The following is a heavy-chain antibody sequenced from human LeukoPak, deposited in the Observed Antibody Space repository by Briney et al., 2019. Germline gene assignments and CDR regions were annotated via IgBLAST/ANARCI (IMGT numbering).Heavy chain of an antibody. Sequence: GGSLRLSCAASGFTVSGNYMSWVRQAPGKGLEWVSVLYSDGTTHYADSVKGRFIISRDNSKNTVFLQMNSLRAEDTAVYYCARDGGHYWGQGTLVTVSS. D-gene: IGHD2-15*01. CDR1: GFTVSGNY. V-gene: IGHV3-66*01. CDR2: LYSDGTT. J-gene: IGHJ4*02. CDR3: ARDGGHY.